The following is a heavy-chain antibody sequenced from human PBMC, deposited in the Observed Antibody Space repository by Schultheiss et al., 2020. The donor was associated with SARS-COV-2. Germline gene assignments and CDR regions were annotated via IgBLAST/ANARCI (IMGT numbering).Heavy chain of an antibody. Sequence: GGSLRLSCAASGFTFSTHWMHWVRQVPGKGLVWVSRINSDGSASSYADSVKGRFTVSRDNAGNTLYLQMNNLRVEDTAMYYCARARAEQHLPFSWGPIPHPTTWFDPWGQGTLVTVSS. J-gene: IGHJ5*02. D-gene: IGHD6-13*01. V-gene: IGHV3-74*01. CDR2: INSDGSAS. CDR1: GFTFSTHW. CDR3: ARARAEQHLPFSWGPIPHPTTWFDP.